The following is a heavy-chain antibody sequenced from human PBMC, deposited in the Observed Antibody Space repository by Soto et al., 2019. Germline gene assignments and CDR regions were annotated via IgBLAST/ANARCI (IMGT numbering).Heavy chain of an antibody. CDR2: ISAYNGNT. CDR3: AKGPKIIVGPPHHRTFDF. D-gene: IGHD1-26*01. Sequence: GATVKVSCKASGYTFTSYDINWVRQATGQGLEWMGWISAYNGNTNYAQKLQGRVTMTTDTSTSTAYMELSSLTSDDTAVYYCAKGPKIIVGPPHHRTFDFWGQGTMVTVSS. J-gene: IGHJ3*01. CDR1: GYTFTSYD. V-gene: IGHV1-18*01.